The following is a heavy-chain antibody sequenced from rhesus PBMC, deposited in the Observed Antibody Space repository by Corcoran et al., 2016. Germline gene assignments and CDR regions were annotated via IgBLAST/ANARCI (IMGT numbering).Heavy chain of an antibody. D-gene: IGHD3-34*01. CDR3: ARDLGWGDYYDDY. Sequence: QVQLQESGPGVVKPSETLSLTCAVSGGSISDSYRWSWIRQPPGKGLVWIGYIYGSSTSTNYNPSLKSRVTISKDTSKNQFSLKRSSVTAADTAVYYCARDLGWGDYYDDYWGQGVLVTVSS. CDR2: IYGSSTST. J-gene: IGHJ4*01. CDR1: GGSISDSYR. V-gene: IGHV4S10*01.